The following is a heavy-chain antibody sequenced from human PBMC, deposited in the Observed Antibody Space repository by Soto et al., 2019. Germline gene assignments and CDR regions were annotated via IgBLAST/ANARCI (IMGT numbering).Heavy chain of an antibody. J-gene: IGHJ6*02. Sequence: ASVKVSCKVSGYTLTDFYMNWVRQAPGQGLEWMGWINPNTGGTTFAQKFQGRVTMTRDTSISTVYMELSSLRSDDTAVYYCARDDRGYSGYYDYYYGMDVWGQGTTVTVSS. CDR1: GYTLTDFY. CDR2: INPNTGGT. CDR3: ARDDRGYSGYYDYYYGMDV. D-gene: IGHD5-12*01. V-gene: IGHV1-2*02.